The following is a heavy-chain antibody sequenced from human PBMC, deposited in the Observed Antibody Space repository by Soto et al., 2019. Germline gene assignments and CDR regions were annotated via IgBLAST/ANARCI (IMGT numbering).Heavy chain of an antibody. CDR1: GGSISSGDYY. V-gene: IGHV4-30-4*01. CDR2: IYYSGST. J-gene: IGHJ4*02. CDR3: ARDQENYDSSGYYDY. D-gene: IGHD3-22*01. Sequence: SLTCTVSGGSISSGDYYWSWIRQPPGKGLEWIGYIYYSGSTYYNPSLKSRVTISVDTSKNQFSLKLSSVTAADTAVYYCARDQENYDSSGYYDYWGQGTLVTVSS.